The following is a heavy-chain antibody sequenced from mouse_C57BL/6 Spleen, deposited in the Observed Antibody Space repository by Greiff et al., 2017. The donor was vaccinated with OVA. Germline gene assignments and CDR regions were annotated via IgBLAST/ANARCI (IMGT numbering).Heavy chain of an antibody. CDR1: GYTFTSYW. V-gene: IGHV1-50*01. Sequence: QVQLKQPGAELVKPGASVKLSCKASGYTFTSYWMQWVKQRPGQGLEWIGEIDPSDSYTNYNQKFKGKATLTVDTSSSTAYMQLSSLTSEDSAVYYCALLRWYFDVWGTGTTVTVSS. CDR3: ALLRWYFDV. J-gene: IGHJ1*03. D-gene: IGHD1-1*01. CDR2: IDPSDSYT.